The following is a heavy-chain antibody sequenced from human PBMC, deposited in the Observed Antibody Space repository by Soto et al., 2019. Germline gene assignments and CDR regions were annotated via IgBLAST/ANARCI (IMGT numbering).Heavy chain of an antibody. Sequence: ASVKVSCKASGGSFSSFAFSWVRQAPGQGLEWMGGINAHSGGTEYAQKFQGRVTLTRDTSIATAYLTLTSLTSDDTALYYCAKDLTRQLAYWLDPWGQGTQVTVSS. V-gene: IGHV1-2*02. CDR1: GGSFSSFA. J-gene: IGHJ5*02. CDR3: AKDLTRQLAYWLDP. CDR2: INAHSGGT. D-gene: IGHD6-6*01.